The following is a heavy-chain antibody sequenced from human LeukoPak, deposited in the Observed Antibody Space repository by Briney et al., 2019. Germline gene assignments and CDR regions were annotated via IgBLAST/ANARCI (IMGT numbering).Heavy chain of an antibody. CDR3: TGNYYGSGSYADFDY. D-gene: IGHD3-10*01. V-gene: IGHV3-73*01. CDR1: EFTFSGSA. Sequence: RGSLRLSCAASEFTFSGSALHWVRQASGKGLEWVGRIRSTANGYATAYAASVKGRFTISRDDSKNTAYLQMDSLKTEDTAVYYCTGNYYGSGSYADFDYWGQGTLVTVSS. J-gene: IGHJ4*02. CDR2: IRSTANGYAT.